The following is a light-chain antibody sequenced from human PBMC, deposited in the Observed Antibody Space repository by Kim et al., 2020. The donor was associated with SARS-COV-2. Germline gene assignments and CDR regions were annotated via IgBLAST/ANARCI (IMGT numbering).Light chain of an antibody. Sequence: QSALTQAASVSGTPGQSITIPCTGPTSDVGDNRYISWYQQLPGKAPKLVIYNVRSRPSGVSNRFSGSKSGNTASLTISGLQAEDEADYFCSSYTTGSGWVLGGGTQLTVL. CDR2: NVR. V-gene: IGLV2-14*03. CDR1: TSDVGDNRY. J-gene: IGLJ3*02. CDR3: SSYTTGSGWV.